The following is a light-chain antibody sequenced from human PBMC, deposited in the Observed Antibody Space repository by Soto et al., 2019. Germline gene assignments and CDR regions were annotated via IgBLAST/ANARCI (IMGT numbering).Light chain of an antibody. CDR1: QSLLHSGRKTY. J-gene: IGKJ1*01. V-gene: IGKV2-29*03. Sequence: ILMTQTPLSLSIIPGQTASISCKSSQSLLHSGRKTYFDWYGQKAGQAPQPLIYEVSNRFSGVPERFSGSGSRTDFTLKISRVEADDVGIYYCMQAIDIPWTFGQGTKVDIK. CDR2: EVS. CDR3: MQAIDIPWT.